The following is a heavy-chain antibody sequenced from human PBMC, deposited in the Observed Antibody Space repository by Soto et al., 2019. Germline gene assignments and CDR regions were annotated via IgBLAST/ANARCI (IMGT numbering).Heavy chain of an antibody. J-gene: IGHJ6*02. CDR3: AKDSAGSGSYHLLYYYYYGMDV. CDR1: GFTFSSYG. D-gene: IGHD3-10*01. CDR2: ISYDGSNK. Sequence: QVQLVESGGGVVQPGRSLRLSCAASGFTFSSYGMHWVRQAPGKGLEWVAVISYDGSNKYYADSVKGRFTISRDNSKNTLYLQMNSLRAEDTAVYYCAKDSAGSGSYHLLYYYYYGMDVWGQGTTVTVSS. V-gene: IGHV3-30*18.